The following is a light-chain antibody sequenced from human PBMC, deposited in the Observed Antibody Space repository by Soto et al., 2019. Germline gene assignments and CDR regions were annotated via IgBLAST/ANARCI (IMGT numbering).Light chain of an antibody. Sequence: DIQMTQSPSTLSASVGDRVTITCRASQSVDKALAWYQQRAGKAPKVLIYMASNLESGVPSRFSGSGSGTEFTLTITNLQPEDLATYYCQHHKSYPRTFGQGTKVEIK. J-gene: IGKJ1*01. CDR3: QHHKSYPRT. V-gene: IGKV1-5*03. CDR2: MAS. CDR1: QSVDKA.